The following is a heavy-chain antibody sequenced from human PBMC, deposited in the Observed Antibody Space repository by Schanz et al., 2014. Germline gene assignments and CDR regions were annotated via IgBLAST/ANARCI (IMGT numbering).Heavy chain of an antibody. CDR1: GFTFNSYW. D-gene: IGHD3-22*01. Sequence: EVQLVESGGGLVQPGGSLRLSCAASGFTFNSYWMTWVRQAPGKGLEWVANIRQDGGLRYYVDSVKGRFTISRDNDKTSLYLQMQSLRAEDTAVYYCGRDREHEDSSVHYYDVFDIWGQGTMVALSS. V-gene: IGHV3-7*01. CDR3: GRDREHEDSSVHYYDVFDI. CDR2: IRQDGGLR. J-gene: IGHJ3*02.